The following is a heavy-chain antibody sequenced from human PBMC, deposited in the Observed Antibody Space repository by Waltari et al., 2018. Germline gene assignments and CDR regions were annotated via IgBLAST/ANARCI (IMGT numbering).Heavy chain of an antibody. CDR3: ARLWNGPDS. Sequence: EVQLVESGGDLVHPGGSLRVSCAASGFTFSNHWMSWVRQAPGKGLEWVANIKQDGREQNYADSGMDRFTISRDNAKNSLYLEMNSLRPEDTAVYYCARLWNGPDSWGQGTLVTVSS. D-gene: IGHD1-1*01. V-gene: IGHV3-7*03. CDR2: IKQDGREQ. CDR1: GFTFSNHW. J-gene: IGHJ4*02.